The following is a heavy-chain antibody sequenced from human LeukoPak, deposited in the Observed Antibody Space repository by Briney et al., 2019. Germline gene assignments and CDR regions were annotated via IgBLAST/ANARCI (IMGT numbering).Heavy chain of an antibody. D-gene: IGHD5-18*01. J-gene: IGHJ4*02. CDR3: ARSGYSYGPLYFDY. CDR1: GGSIGSYY. Sequence: SETLSLTCTVSGGSIGSYYWSWIRQPPGKGLEWIGYIYYSGSTNYNPSLKSRVTISVDTSKNQFSLKLSSVTAADTAVYYCARSGYSYGPLYFDYWGQGTLVTVSS. CDR2: IYYSGST. V-gene: IGHV4-59*01.